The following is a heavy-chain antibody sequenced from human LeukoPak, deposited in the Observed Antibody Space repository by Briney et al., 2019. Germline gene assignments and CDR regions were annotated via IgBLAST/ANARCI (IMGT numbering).Heavy chain of an antibody. CDR3: ARDSMVRGVIRQYYYGMDV. J-gene: IGHJ6*04. V-gene: IGHV3-74*01. CDR2: INSDGRST. Sequence: PGGSLRLSCAASGFTFSSYWMHWVRQAPGKGLVWVSRINSDGRSTSYADSVKGRFTISRDNAKNTLYLQMNSLRAEDTAVYYCARDSMVRGVIRQYYYGMDVWGKGTTVTVSS. D-gene: IGHD3-10*01. CDR1: GFTFSSYW.